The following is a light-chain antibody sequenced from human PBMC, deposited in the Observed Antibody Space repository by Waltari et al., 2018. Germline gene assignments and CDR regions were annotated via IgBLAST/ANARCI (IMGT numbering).Light chain of an antibody. CDR3: QQYDISPLT. CDR2: DTS. J-gene: IGKJ4*01. V-gene: IGKV3-20*01. CDR1: QTVRTTY. Sequence: EIVLTQSTGTLSLSPGERATLPCRASQTVRTTYLAWYQQKPGQAPTLLIYDTSSRATGIPDRFSGSGSGTDFSLTISSLEPEDFAGYYCQQYDISPLTFGGGTKVEIK.